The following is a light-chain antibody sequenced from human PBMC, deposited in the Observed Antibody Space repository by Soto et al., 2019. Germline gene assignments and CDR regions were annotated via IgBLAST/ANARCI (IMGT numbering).Light chain of an antibody. CDR1: QSISSW. V-gene: IGKV1-5*03. CDR3: QQLNSYQG. Sequence: DIQMTQSPSTLSASVGDRVTITCRASQSISSWLVWYQQKPGKAPKVLIYKASNLESGVPSRFSGSGSGTEFTLTISSLQPEDFATYYCQQLNSYQGFGQGTRLENK. CDR2: KAS. J-gene: IGKJ5*01.